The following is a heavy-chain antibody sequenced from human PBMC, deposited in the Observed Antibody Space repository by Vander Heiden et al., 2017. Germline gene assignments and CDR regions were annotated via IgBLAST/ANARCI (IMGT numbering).Heavy chain of an antibody. CDR2: VAYDGISK. D-gene: IGHD4-4*01. Sequence: QVQLVESGGGVGQPGRSLRRQCAGAGFSVSTYAIHWFRQSPDRGLEWVAVVAYDGISKYYAASVRGRFTISRDNSENKLYLEVNGLGPEDSALYYCAREPRQTVGVPTYYFDFWGQGTLVTVSS. CDR1: GFSVSTYA. V-gene: IGHV3-30-3*01. CDR3: AREPRQTVGVPTYYFDF. J-gene: IGHJ4*02.